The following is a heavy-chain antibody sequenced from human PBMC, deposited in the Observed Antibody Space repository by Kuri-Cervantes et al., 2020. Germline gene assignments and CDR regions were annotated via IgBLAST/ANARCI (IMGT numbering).Heavy chain of an antibody. J-gene: IGHJ3*02. CDR3: AKDQSSGWYDDAFDI. CDR2: ISWNSGSI. CDR1: GFTYSGYW. V-gene: IGHV3-9*01. Sequence: SLKISCATSGFTYSGYWMTWVRQAPGKGLEWVSGISWNSGSIGYADSVRGRFTISRGNAKNSLYLQMNSLRAEDTALYYCAKDQSSGWYDDAFDIWGQGTMVTVSS. D-gene: IGHD6-19*01.